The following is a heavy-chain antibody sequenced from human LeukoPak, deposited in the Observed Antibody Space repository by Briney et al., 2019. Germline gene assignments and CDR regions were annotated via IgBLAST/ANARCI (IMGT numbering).Heavy chain of an antibody. J-gene: IGHJ4*02. D-gene: IGHD7-27*01. CDR1: GFTFSGAW. CDR2: IREDGTEK. CDR3: ARHVGISF. V-gene: IGHV3-7*01. Sequence: GGSLRLSCTASGFTFSGAWMTWVRQAPGKGPEWVANIREDGTEKNYLDSVRGRFTISRDNAKNSLFLQMSNLRDDDTAIYYCARHVGISFWGQGTLVTVSS.